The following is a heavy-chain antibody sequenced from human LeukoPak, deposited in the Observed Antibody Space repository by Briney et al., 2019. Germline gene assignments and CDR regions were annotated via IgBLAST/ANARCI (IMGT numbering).Heavy chain of an antibody. J-gene: IGHJ4*02. CDR1: GGSISSYY. CDR2: IYHSGST. Sequence: SETLSLTCTVSGGSISSYYWSWIRQPAGKGLEWIGYIYHSGSTYYNPSLKSRVTISVDRSKNQFSLKLSSVTAADTAVYYCASQGRSRYFDYWGQGTLVTVSS. CDR3: ASQGRSRYFDY. V-gene: IGHV4-59*06. D-gene: IGHD6-6*01.